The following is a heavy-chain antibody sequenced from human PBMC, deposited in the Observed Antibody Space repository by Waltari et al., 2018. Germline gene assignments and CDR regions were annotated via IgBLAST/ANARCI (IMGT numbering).Heavy chain of an antibody. J-gene: IGHJ4*02. CDR2: ISYSGNA. CDR3: TRDGGHDSGDFDDN. V-gene: IGHV4-39*07. Sequence: QLQLQESGPGLVKPSETLSLTCSVSGDSVSSNNSYWGWIRQPPGKGLEWIGTISYSGNAYYNPSLKSRVTISLDMSKNDFSLKLSSVTAADTAVYYCTRDGGHDSGDFDDNWGQGSLVTVSS. D-gene: IGHD4-17*01. CDR1: GDSVSSNNSY.